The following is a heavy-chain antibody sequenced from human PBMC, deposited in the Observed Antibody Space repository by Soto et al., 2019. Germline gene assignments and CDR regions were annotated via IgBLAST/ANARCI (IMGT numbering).Heavy chain of an antibody. CDR1: GGSISSGGYY. J-gene: IGHJ4*02. V-gene: IGHV4-31*01. D-gene: IGHD2-2*01. CDR2: IYDSGST. Sequence: QVQLQESGPGLVKPSQTLSLTCTVSGGSISSGGYYWSWIRQHPGKGLEWIGYIYDSGSTYYNPSLKSQVTISVDTSKNQFSLKLNSVTAADTAVYYCARSSTSANYFDYWGQGTLVTVSS. CDR3: ARSSTSANYFDY.